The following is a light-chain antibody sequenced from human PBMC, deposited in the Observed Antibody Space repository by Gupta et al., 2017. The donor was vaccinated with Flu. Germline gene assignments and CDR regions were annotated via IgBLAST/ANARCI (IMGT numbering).Light chain of an antibody. CDR1: QSVSSSY. CDR2: GAS. CDR3: QQYGSSPET. Sequence: EIVLTLSPGTLSLSPGERATLSCRASQSVSSSYLAWYQQKPGQAPRLLIYGASSRATGIPDRFSGSGSGTDFTLTISRLEPEDFAVYYCQQYGSSPETFGQGTKVEIK. J-gene: IGKJ1*01. V-gene: IGKV3-20*01.